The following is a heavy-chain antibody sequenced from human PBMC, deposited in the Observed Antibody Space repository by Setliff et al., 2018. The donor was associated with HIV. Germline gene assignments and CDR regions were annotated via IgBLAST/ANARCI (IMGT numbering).Heavy chain of an antibody. Sequence: GESLKISCKASGYSFSDYWIGWVRQMPGKGLEWMGIIFPDDSDTRYSPSFQGHVTISADKSISTAYLQWSSLKASDTAMYYCARHVPEGSSWYTDYWGQGTLVTVSS. CDR1: GYSFSDYW. CDR2: IFPDDSDT. CDR3: ARHVPEGSSWYTDY. J-gene: IGHJ4*02. V-gene: IGHV5-51*01. D-gene: IGHD6-13*01.